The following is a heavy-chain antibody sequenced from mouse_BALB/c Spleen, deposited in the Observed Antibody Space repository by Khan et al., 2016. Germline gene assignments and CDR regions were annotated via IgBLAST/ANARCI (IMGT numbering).Heavy chain of an antibody. J-gene: IGHJ4*01. Sequence: QVQLQQSGAELVRPGTSVKMSCKAAGYRITDYWIGWVKQRPGHGLEWIGDIYPGGDYTKYNEKLKGKGTLTADTSSNTVYMQLSSLTSEDSAIDYCARNSYGGRFGAMDHWSQGTSVTVSS. CDR1: GYRITDYW. D-gene: IGHD1-1*01. CDR2: IYPGGDYT. CDR3: ARNSYGGRFGAMDH. V-gene: IGHV1-63*02.